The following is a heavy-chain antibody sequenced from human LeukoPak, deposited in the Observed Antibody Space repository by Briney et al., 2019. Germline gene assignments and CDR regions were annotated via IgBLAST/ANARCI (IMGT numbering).Heavy chain of an antibody. D-gene: IGHD2/OR15-2a*01. CDR1: GFSFNKNW. J-gene: IGHJ4*02. V-gene: IGHV3-7*01. CDR2: IKEDGSEK. CDR3: ATSGNLGNDF. Sequence: GGSLRLSCAASGFSFNKNWMSWVRQAPGKELEWVANIKEDGSEKYYVDSVTGRFTISRDNADYSLYLQMNSLRVEDTAVYYCATSGNLGNDFWGQGTLVTVSS.